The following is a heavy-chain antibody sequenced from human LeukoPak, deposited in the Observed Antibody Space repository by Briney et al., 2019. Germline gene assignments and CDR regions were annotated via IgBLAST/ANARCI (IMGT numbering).Heavy chain of an antibody. CDR1: NYSFINYG. Sequence: ASVKVSCKASNYSFINYGIGWVRQAPGQGLEWMGWVSAYSGKTSYAEQFRGRVTMTADTSTATGYMELTGLTSDDTAVYYCRRFYSNFGDYWGQGTRVAVS. V-gene: IGHV1-18*01. CDR2: VSAYSGKT. D-gene: IGHD4-11*01. J-gene: IGHJ4*02. CDR3: RRFYSNFGDY.